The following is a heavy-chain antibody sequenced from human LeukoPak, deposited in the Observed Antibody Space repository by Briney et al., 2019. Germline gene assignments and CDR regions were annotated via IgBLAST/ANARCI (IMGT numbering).Heavy chain of an antibody. Sequence: PGGSLRLSCGASGFTFSSHPMHWVRQAPGKGLEWVAVISYDGSNKYYADSVKGRFTISRDNSKNTLYLQMSSLRAEDTAVYYCAKVKTMVRGVIMEDPIDIWGQGTMVTVSS. CDR2: ISYDGSNK. J-gene: IGHJ3*02. V-gene: IGHV3-30*04. D-gene: IGHD3-10*01. CDR3: AKVKTMVRGVIMEDPIDI. CDR1: GFTFSSHP.